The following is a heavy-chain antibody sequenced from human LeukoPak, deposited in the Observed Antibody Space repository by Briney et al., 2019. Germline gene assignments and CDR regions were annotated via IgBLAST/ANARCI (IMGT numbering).Heavy chain of an antibody. CDR2: ISGSGDST. J-gene: IGHJ4*02. D-gene: IGHD1-26*01. V-gene: IGHV3-23*01. CDR1: GFTFSNYA. Sequence: GGSLRLSCAASGFTFSNYAMRWVRQAPGKGLEWVSGISGSGDSTYYADSVKGRFTISRDNSKTTVYLQVNSLRTDDTALYYCAKARALGGATTGVDYWGQGTLVTVSS. CDR3: AKARALGGATTGVDY.